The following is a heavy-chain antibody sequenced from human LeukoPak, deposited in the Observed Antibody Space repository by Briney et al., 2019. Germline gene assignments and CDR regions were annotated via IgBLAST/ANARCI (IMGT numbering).Heavy chain of an antibody. D-gene: IGHD6-19*01. V-gene: IGHV1-69*06. J-gene: IGHJ2*01. Sequence: SVTVSCKASGGTFSSYAISWVRQAPGQGLERMGGIIPIFGTANYAQKFQGRVTITADKSTSTAYMELSSLRSEDTAVYYCARAPALAVAGTYFDLWGRGTLVTVSS. CDR2: IIPIFGTA. CDR1: GGTFSSYA. CDR3: ARAPALAVAGTYFDL.